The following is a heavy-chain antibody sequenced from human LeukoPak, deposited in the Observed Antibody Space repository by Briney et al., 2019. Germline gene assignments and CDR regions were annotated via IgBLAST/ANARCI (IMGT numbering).Heavy chain of an antibody. CDR1: GGSISSSGYY. Sequence: SETLSLTCTVSGGSISSSGYYWGWIRQPPGKCLEWIGSIDFRGNTYYIPSLMSRLTISADTAKNQFSLKLSSVTAADTAVYYCARDKGHFDVDYWGQRTLVTVSS. CDR2: IDFRGNT. CDR3: ARDKGHFDVDY. V-gene: IGHV4-39*07. J-gene: IGHJ4*02. D-gene: IGHD3-9*01.